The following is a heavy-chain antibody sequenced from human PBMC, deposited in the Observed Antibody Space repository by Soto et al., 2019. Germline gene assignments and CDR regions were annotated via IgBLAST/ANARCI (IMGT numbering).Heavy chain of an antibody. CDR1: GFPFSSYG. J-gene: IGHJ5*02. D-gene: IGHD6-19*01. CDR3: VKDQVTTGWYKWSWFDP. V-gene: IGHV3-30*18. Sequence: QVQLVESGGGVVQPGRSLRLSCAASGFPFSSYGMNWVRQAPGKGLEWVAFISYDGISEHYADSVKGRFTISRDNSKNTLYLQMNSLRTEDTAVYHCVKDQVTTGWYKWSWFDPWGQGTLVAVSS. CDR2: ISYDGISE.